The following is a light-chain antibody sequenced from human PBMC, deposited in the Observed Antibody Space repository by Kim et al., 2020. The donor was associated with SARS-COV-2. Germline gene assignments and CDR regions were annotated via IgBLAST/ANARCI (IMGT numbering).Light chain of an antibody. V-gene: IGLV3-19*01. CDR1: TLRRNY. Sequence: SSELTQDPAVSVALGQTVRITCQGDTLRRNYASWYQQRPGQAPVVVIYGNNNRPSGIPDRISGSTSGHTASLTITGAQAEDEADYYCDSRDSSGNHLVFGGGTQLTVL. CDR2: GNN. J-gene: IGLJ2*01. CDR3: DSRDSSGNHLV.